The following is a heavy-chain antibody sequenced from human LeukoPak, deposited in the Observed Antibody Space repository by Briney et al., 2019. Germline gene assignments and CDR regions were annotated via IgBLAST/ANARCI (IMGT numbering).Heavy chain of an antibody. CDR1: GFTFSSYA. CDR3: AKDRSDIFDAFDI. J-gene: IGHJ3*02. Sequence: PGGSLRLSCAASGFTFSSYAMSWVRQAPGKGLEWGSAISGSGGSTYYADSVKGRFTISRDNSKNTLYLQMNSLRAEDTAVYYCAKDRSDIFDAFDIWGQGTMVTVSS. V-gene: IGHV3-23*01. D-gene: IGHD3-9*01. CDR2: ISGSGGST.